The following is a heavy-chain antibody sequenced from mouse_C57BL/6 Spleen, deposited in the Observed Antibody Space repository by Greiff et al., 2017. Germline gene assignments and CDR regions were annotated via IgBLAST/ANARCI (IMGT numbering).Heavy chain of an antibody. D-gene: IGHD2-3*01. V-gene: IGHV1-64*01. Sequence: VQLQQPGAELVKPGASVKLSCKASGYTFTSYWMHWVKQRPGQGLEWIGMIHPNSGSTNYNEKFKSKATLTVDKSSSTAYMQLSSLTSEDSAVYYCARGDDGYYSSWFAYWGQGTLVTVSA. CDR2: IHPNSGST. J-gene: IGHJ3*01. CDR3: ARGDDGYYSSWFAY. CDR1: GYTFTSYW.